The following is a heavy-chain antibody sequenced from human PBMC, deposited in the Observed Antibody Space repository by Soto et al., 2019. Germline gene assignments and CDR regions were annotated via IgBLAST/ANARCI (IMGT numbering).Heavy chain of an antibody. V-gene: IGHV1-18*01. J-gene: IGHJ4*02. Sequence: ASVKVSCKASGYTFTSYGISWVRQAPGQGLEWMGWISAYNGNTNYAQKLQGRVTMTTDTSTSTAYMELRSLRSDDTAVYYCATSVSTSGSYVFDYWGQGTLVTVSS. CDR1: GYTFTSYG. CDR2: ISAYNGNT. CDR3: ATSVSTSGSYVFDY. D-gene: IGHD1-26*01.